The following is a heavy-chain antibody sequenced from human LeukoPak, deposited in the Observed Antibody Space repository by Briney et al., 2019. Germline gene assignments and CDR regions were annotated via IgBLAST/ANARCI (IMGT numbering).Heavy chain of an antibody. CDR3: AKEPLYSSRAVDY. CDR1: GFTFSTYA. Sequence: GGSLRLSCTASGFTFSTYAMSWVRQAPGEGLEWVSGISDSGGNTYYADSVKGRFTISRDNSENTLYLQMNSLRAEDTAVYYCAKEPLYSSRAVDYWGQGTLVTVSS. D-gene: IGHD6-13*01. J-gene: IGHJ4*02. CDR2: ISDSGGNT. V-gene: IGHV3-23*01.